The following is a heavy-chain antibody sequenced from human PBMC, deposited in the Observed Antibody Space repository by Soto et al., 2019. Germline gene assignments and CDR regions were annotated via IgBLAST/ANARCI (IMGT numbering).Heavy chain of an antibody. V-gene: IGHV3-30*18. CDR3: AKGSQYYYDSSGYYLAY. J-gene: IGHJ4*02. Sequence: QVQLVESGGGVVQPGRSLRLSCAASGFTFSSYGMHWVRQAPGKGLEWVAVISYDGSNKYYADSVKGRFTISRDNSKNTLYLQMNSLRDEDTAVYYCAKGSQYYYDSSGYYLAYWGQGTLVTVSS. CDR1: GFTFSSYG. CDR2: ISYDGSNK. D-gene: IGHD3-22*01.